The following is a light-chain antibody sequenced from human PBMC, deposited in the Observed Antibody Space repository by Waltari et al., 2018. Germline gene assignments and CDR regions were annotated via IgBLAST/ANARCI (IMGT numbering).Light chain of an antibody. V-gene: IGLV1-44*01. CDR1: RSNIGRDI. Sequence: QSVLTQSPSASGTSGQRVTISCPGSRSNIGRDIVNWYRHLPGTAPKLLIYNNNQRPSGVPDRFSGSKSGTSASLASSGLQSEDEADYYCAAWDDSLNGVVFGGGTKLSVL. J-gene: IGLJ2*01. CDR2: NNN. CDR3: AAWDDSLNGVV.